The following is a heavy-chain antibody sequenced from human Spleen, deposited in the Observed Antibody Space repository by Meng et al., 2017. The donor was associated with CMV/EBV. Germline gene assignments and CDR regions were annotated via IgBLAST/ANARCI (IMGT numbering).Heavy chain of an antibody. CDR3: AKDRSGSYSYFDY. CDR2: ISGSGGTT. Sequence: GGSLRLSCVASGFIFTSYAMSWVRQAPGKGLEWVSGISGSGGTTYYADSVKGRFTISRDNSKNTLYLQTNSLRAEDTAVYYCAKDRSGSYSYFDYWGQGKLVTVSS. CDR1: GFIFTSYA. J-gene: IGHJ4*02. V-gene: IGHV3-23*01. D-gene: IGHD1-26*01.